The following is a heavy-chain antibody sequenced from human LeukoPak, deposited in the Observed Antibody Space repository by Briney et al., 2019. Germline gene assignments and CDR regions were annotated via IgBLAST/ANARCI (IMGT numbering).Heavy chain of an antibody. Sequence: WIGYIYYSGSTNYNPSLNSRVTISVDTSKNQFSLKLNSVTAADTAVYYCARGDYGGNDYWVQGTLVTVSS. CDR2: IYYSGST. V-gene: IGHV4-59*09. J-gene: IGHJ4*02. D-gene: IGHD4-23*01. CDR3: ARGDYGGNDY.